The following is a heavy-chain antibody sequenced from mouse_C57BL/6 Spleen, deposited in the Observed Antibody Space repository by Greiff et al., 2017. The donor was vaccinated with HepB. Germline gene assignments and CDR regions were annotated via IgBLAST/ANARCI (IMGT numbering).Heavy chain of an antibody. CDR1: GYSITSGYY. CDR3: ARNYYGSILDY. V-gene: IGHV3-6*01. Sequence: DVKLQESGPGLVKPSQSLSLTCSVTGYSITSGYYWNWIRQFPGNKLEWMGYISYDGSNNYNPSLKNRISITRDTSKNQFFLKLNSVTTEDTATYYCARNYYGSILDYWGQGTTLTVSS. J-gene: IGHJ2*01. CDR2: ISYDGSN. D-gene: IGHD1-1*01.